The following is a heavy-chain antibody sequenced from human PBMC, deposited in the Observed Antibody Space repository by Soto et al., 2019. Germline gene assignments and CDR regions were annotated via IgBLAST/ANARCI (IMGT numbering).Heavy chain of an antibody. CDR3: IGYCSSTSCWSYYYYGMDV. CDR2: IKSKTDGGTT. V-gene: IGHV3-15*01. Sequence: GESLKISCAASGFTFSNAWMSWVRQAPGKGLEWVGRIKSKTDGGTTDYAAPVKGRFTISRDDSKNTLYLQMNSLKTEDTAVYYCIGYCSSTSCWSYYYYGMDVWGQGTTVTVSS. CDR1: GFTFSNAW. D-gene: IGHD2-2*01. J-gene: IGHJ6*02.